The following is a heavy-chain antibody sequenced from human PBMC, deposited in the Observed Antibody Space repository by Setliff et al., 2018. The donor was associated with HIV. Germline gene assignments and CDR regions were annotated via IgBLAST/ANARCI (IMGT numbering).Heavy chain of an antibody. Sequence: SETLSLTCRVSSGSISGYYWSWVRQPPGRGLEWIGYVSYSGSTYYNPSLKSRVAMSIDTSKNQFSLRLNSVTAADTAMYYCVHSLLGAPMVDYWGQGTLVTVSS. D-gene: IGHD3-16*01. CDR3: VHSLLGAPMVDY. V-gene: IGHV4-59*04. CDR2: VSYSGST. CDR1: SGSISGYY. J-gene: IGHJ4*02.